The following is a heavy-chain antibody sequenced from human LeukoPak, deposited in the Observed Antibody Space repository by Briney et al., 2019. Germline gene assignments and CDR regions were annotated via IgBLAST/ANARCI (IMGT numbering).Heavy chain of an antibody. Sequence: SETLSLTCTVSGGSISSSSYYWGWIRQPPGKGLEWIGSIYYSGSTYYNPSLKSRVTISVDTSKNQFSLKLSSVTAADTAVYYCAGRYSSSWYVSKYYFDYWGQGTLVTVSS. CDR3: AGRYSSSWYVSKYYFDY. CDR2: IYYSGST. J-gene: IGHJ4*02. V-gene: IGHV4-39*07. CDR1: GGSISSSSYY. D-gene: IGHD6-13*01.